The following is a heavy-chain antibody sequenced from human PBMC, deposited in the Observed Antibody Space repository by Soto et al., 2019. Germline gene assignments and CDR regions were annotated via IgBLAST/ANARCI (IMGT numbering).Heavy chain of an antibody. J-gene: IGHJ5*02. Sequence: SQTLSLTCAISGDSVSSNSAAWNWIRQSPSRGLEWLGRTYYRSKWYNDYAISVKSRTIINPDTSKNQFSLQLNSVTPEDTAVYYCVRDYYGSGSTNWFDPWGQGTLVTVSS. D-gene: IGHD3-10*01. CDR2: TYYRSKWYN. CDR3: VRDYYGSGSTNWFDP. CDR1: GDSVSSNSAA. V-gene: IGHV6-1*01.